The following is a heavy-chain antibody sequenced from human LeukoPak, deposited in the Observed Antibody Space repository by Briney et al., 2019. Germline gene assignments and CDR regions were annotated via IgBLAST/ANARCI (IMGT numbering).Heavy chain of an antibody. CDR2: ISYDGSNK. CDR3: ARSQLPSNYYYGMDV. D-gene: IGHD5-24*01. V-gene: IGHV3-30-3*01. J-gene: IGHJ6*02. Sequence: GGSLRLSCAASGFTFSSYAMHWVRQAPGKGLEWVAVISYDGSNKYYADSVKGRFTISRDNSKNTLYLEMNSLRAEDTAVYYCARSQLPSNYYYGMDVWGQGTTVTVSS. CDR1: GFTFSSYA.